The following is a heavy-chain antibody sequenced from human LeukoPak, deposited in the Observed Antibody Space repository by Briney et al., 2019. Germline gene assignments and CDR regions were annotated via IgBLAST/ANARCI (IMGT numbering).Heavy chain of an antibody. D-gene: IGHD1-26*01. J-gene: IGHJ3*02. Sequence: GGSLRLSWAASGFTFDDYAMHWVRQAPGKGLEWVSGISWNSGSIGYADSVKGRFTISRDNAKNSLYLQMNSLRAEDTAVYYCATSGSYSDAFDIWGQGTMVTVSS. CDR2: ISWNSGSI. CDR3: ATSGSYSDAFDI. CDR1: GFTFDDYA. V-gene: IGHV3-9*01.